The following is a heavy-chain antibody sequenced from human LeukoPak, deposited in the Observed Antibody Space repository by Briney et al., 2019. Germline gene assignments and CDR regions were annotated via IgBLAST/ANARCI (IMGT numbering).Heavy chain of an antibody. CDR1: GFTFSSYS. Sequence: GGSLRLSCAASGFTFSSYSMNWVRQAPGKGLEWVSSISSSSSYIYYADSVKGRFTISRDNAKNSLYLQMNSLRAEDTAVYYCARGLDGTTSAGGYWGQGTLVTVSS. CDR2: ISSSSSYI. V-gene: IGHV3-21*01. D-gene: IGHD1-1*01. J-gene: IGHJ4*02. CDR3: ARGLDGTTSAGGY.